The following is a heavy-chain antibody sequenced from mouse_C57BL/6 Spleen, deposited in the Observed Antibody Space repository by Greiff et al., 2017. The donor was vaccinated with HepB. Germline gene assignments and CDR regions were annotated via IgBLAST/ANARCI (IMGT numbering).Heavy chain of an antibody. J-gene: IGHJ3*01. CDR3: ARSSSYDYDWFAY. CDR2: INPNNGGT. Sequence: EVQLQQSGPELVKPGASVKMSCKASGYTFTDYNMHWVKQSHGKSLEWIGYINPNNGGTSYNQKFKGKATLTVNKSSSTAYMELRSLTSEDSAVYYCARSSSYDYDWFAYWGQGTLVTVSA. D-gene: IGHD2-4*01. V-gene: IGHV1-22*01. CDR1: GYTFTDYN.